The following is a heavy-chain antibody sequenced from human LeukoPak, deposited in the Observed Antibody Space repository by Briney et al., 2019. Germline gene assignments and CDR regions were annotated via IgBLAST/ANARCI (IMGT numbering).Heavy chain of an antibody. CDR3: AKLQTSSFDY. CDR2: IRYDGSNK. Sequence: GGSLRLSCAASRFTFSRYGMHWVRQAPGKGLEWVAFIRYDGSNKYYADSVKGRFTISRDNSKNTLYLQMNSLRAEDTAVYYCAKLQTSSFDYWGQGTLVTVSS. J-gene: IGHJ4*02. CDR1: RFTFSRYG. V-gene: IGHV3-30*02.